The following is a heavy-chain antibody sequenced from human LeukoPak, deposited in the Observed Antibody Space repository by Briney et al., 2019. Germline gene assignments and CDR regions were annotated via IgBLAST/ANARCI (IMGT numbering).Heavy chain of an antibody. Sequence: PSETLSLTCTVSGGSISSGDYYWSWIRQPPGKGLEWIGYICYSGSTYYNPSLKSRVTISVDTSKNQFSLKLSSVTAGDTAVYYCARGPGSGSYYKVGFDYWGQGTLVTVSS. J-gene: IGHJ4*02. V-gene: IGHV4-30-4*08. CDR3: ARGPGSGSYYKVGFDY. CDR2: ICYSGST. D-gene: IGHD3-10*01. CDR1: GGSISSGDYY.